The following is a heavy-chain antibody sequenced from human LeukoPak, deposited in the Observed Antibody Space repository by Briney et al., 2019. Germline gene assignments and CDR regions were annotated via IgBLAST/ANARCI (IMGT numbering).Heavy chain of an antibody. D-gene: IGHD1-26*01. CDR3: ASGSYHEH. CDR2: MSYDGSNK. CDR1: GFTFSTSA. V-gene: IGHV3-30*15. Sequence: LGGSLRLSCAASGFTFSTSAMHWVRQAPGKGLEWVAVMSYDGSNKYYADSVKGRFTISRDNSRNTLSLQMSSLRAEDTAVYYCASGSYHEHWGQGTLVTVSS. J-gene: IGHJ4*02.